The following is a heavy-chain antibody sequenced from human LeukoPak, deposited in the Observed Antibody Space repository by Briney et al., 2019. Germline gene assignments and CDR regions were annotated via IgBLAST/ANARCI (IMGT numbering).Heavy chain of an antibody. V-gene: IGHV4-39*01. D-gene: IGHD3-22*01. Sequence: SETLSLTCTVSGGSISSSRYYWGWIRQPPGKGLEWVGSIYYSGSTYYNPSLKSRVTISADTSKNQFSLKLSSVTAADTAVYYCARPKAYYYDSSGPGWFDPWGQGTLVTVSS. CDR3: ARPKAYYYDSSGPGWFDP. CDR1: GGSISSSRYY. CDR2: IYYSGST. J-gene: IGHJ5*02.